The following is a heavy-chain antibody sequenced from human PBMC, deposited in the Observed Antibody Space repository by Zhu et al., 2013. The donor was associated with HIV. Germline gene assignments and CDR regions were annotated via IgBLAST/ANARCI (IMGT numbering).Heavy chain of an antibody. D-gene: IGHD2-21*02. Sequence: QEQLVQSGAEVRTPGASVKVSCWASGYIFRNYDINWVRRAPGQGLEWMGWMNPNSGNTGYAQDFQGRVTMTRNNSITTAYMELRSLRSEDTAVYYCARVLRDSSWHNWFDPWGQGTLVTVSS. CDR3: ARVLRDSSWHNWFDP. J-gene: IGHJ5*02. CDR2: MNPNSGNT. CDR1: GYIFRNYD. V-gene: IGHV1-8*01.